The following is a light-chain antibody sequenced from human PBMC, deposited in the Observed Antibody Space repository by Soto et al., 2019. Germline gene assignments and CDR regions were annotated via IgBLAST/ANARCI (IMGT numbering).Light chain of an antibody. CDR3: QNYNSYSEE. Sequence: AIQLTQSSSCLCEPLVHRVNITCRASQGISSALAWYQQKPGKPPKPLIFDVSRLESGVPSRFSGSGSGTEFTLTISSLQPDDFATYYCQNYNSYSEEFGQGNKVAIK. J-gene: IGKJ1*01. CDR2: DVS. CDR1: QGISSA. V-gene: IGKV1-13*02.